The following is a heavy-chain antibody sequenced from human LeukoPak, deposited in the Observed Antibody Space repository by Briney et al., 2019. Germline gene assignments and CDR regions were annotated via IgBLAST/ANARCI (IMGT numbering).Heavy chain of an antibody. D-gene: IGHD6-13*01. J-gene: IGHJ4*02. CDR2: IYYSGST. CDR1: GDSISSSY. V-gene: IGHV4-59*01. CDR3: ARGWQQLAYFDY. Sequence: SETLSLTCSVSGDSISSSYWSWIRQPPGKGLEWIGYIYYSGSTNYNPSLKSRVTISVDTSKNQFSLKLSSVTAADTAMYYCARGWQQLAYFDYWGQGTLVTVSS.